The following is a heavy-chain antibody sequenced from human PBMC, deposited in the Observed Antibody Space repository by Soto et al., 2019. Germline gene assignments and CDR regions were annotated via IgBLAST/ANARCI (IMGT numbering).Heavy chain of an antibody. Sequence: EVQLLESGGGLVQPGGSLRLSCAASGFTFINYAMTWVRQAPGKGLEWVSTISGGGDGTYYADSVKGHFTISRDNSKNTLYLQMNSLRAEDTAIYYWAKKGLVSLKTFWSGGGCHYAFDLWGQGTMVTVSS. CDR1: GFTFINYA. D-gene: IGHD2-15*01. J-gene: IGHJ3*01. CDR3: AKKGLVSLKTFWSGGGCHYAFDL. V-gene: IGHV3-23*01. CDR2: ISGGGDGT.